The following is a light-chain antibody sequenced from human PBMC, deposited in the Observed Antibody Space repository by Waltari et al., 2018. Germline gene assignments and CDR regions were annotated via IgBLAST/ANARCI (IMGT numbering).Light chain of an antibody. CDR1: QAISNF. CDR2: AAS. CDR3: LQHNSYPYT. Sequence: DIQMTQSPSSLSASVGDRVTITCRASQAISNFLAWFQQKPGKAPKSLIYAASVLQSGVPSKFSGSGSGTDFTLTISSLQSEDFATYSCLQHNSYPYTFGQGTKLELK. V-gene: IGKV1-16*02. J-gene: IGKJ2*01.